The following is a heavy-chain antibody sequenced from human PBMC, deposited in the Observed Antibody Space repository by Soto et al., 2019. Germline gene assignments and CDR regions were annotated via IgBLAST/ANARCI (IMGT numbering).Heavy chain of an antibody. CDR1: GGSISSYY. Sequence: PSETLSLTCTVSGGSISSYYWSWIRQPPGKGLEWIGYIYYSGSTNYNPSLKSRVTISVDTSKNQFSLKLSSVTAADTAVYYCARDVDYYDSSGYYPDAFDIWGQGTMVTVSS. D-gene: IGHD3-22*01. CDR2: IYYSGST. V-gene: IGHV4-59*01. CDR3: ARDVDYYDSSGYYPDAFDI. J-gene: IGHJ3*02.